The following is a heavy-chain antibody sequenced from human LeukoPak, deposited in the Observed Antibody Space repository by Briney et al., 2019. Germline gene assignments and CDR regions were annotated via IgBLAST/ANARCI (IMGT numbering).Heavy chain of an antibody. Sequence: PGGSLRLSCAASGFTVSSNYVTWVRQAPGKGLEWVSLIYSGGKTYYADSVKGRFTISRDNSKNTLYLQMNSLKAEDTAVYYCAGSSHLGFVELFGALDYWGQGTLVTVSS. CDR2: IYSGGKT. D-gene: IGHD3-10*01. CDR1: GFTVSSNY. J-gene: IGHJ4*02. V-gene: IGHV3-53*01. CDR3: AGSSHLGFVELFGALDY.